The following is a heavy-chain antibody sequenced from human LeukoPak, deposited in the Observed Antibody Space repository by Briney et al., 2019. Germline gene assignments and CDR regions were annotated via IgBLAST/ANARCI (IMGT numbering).Heavy chain of an antibody. CDR2: ISGSGGST. Sequence: GGSLRLSCAASGFTFSSYAMSWVRQAPGKGLEWVSAISGSGGSTYYADSVKGRFTISRDNSKNTLHLQMNSLRVEDTAVYYCAKDWVDTAMVHFDYWGQGTLVTVSS. CDR3: AKDWVDTAMVHFDY. V-gene: IGHV3-23*01. D-gene: IGHD5-18*01. J-gene: IGHJ4*02. CDR1: GFTFSSYA.